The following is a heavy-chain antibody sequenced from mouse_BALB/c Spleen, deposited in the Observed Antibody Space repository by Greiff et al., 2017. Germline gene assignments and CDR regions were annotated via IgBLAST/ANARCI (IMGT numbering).Heavy chain of an antibody. D-gene: IGHD1-1*01. V-gene: IGHV5-4*02. CDR1: GFTFSDYY. CDR3: ARDGLYGSSYDWYFDV. Sequence: EVQLVESGGGLVKPGGSLKLSCAASGFTFSDYYMYWVRQTPEKRLEWVATISDGGSYTYYPDSVKGRFTISRDNAKNNLYLQMSSLKSEDTAMYYCARDGLYGSSYDWYFDVWGAGTTVTVSS. CDR2: ISDGGSYT. J-gene: IGHJ1*01.